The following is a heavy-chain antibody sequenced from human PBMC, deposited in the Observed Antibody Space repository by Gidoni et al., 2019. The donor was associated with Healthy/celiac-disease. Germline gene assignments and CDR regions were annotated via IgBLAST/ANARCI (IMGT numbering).Heavy chain of an antibody. D-gene: IGHD3-10*01. Sequence: EVQLVESGGGLVQRGGSLRLPLAASGFTFSNAWMNWVRQAPGKGLEWVGRSKSKTDGGTTDYAAPVKGRFTISRDDSKNTLYLQMNSLKTEDTAVYYCTTVGGNLWGQGTLVTVSS. V-gene: IGHV3-15*07. CDR3: TTVGGNL. CDR1: GFTFSNAW. J-gene: IGHJ5*02. CDR2: SKSKTDGGTT.